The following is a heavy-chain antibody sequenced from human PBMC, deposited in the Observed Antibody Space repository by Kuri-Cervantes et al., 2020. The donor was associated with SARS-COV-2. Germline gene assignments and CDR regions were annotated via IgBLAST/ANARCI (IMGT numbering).Heavy chain of an antibody. V-gene: IGHV4-39*07. CDR2: SYYSGST. J-gene: IGHJ5*02. Sequence: SETLSLTCTVSGGSISSSSYYWGWIRQPPGKGLEWIGSSYYSGSTYYNPSLKSRVTISLDTSKNQFSLRLTSVTAADTALYFCARVEIVTNVRGVHNWFDPWGQGTLVTVSS. CDR3: ARVEIVTNVRGVHNWFDP. CDR1: GGSISSSSYY. D-gene: IGHD3-10*01.